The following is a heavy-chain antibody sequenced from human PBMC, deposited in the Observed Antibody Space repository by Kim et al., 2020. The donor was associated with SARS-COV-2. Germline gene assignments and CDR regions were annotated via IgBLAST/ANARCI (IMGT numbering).Heavy chain of an antibody. D-gene: IGHD3-22*01. CDR3: ARDKIYYDSSGYYGDY. V-gene: IGHV3-21*01. Sequence: SVTGRFTISRDNAKNSLYLQMNSLRAEDTAVYYCARDKIYYDSSGYYGDYWGQGTLVTVSS. J-gene: IGHJ4*02.